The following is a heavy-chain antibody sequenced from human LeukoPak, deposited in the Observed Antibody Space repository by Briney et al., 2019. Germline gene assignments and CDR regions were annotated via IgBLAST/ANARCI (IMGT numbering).Heavy chain of an antibody. CDR2: ISGSGSRGSGITGGNT. Sequence: PGGSLRLSCAASGFNFKLSAMSWGRQAPGKGPEWVALISGSGSRGSGITGGNTYYADSVKGRFSISRDDSQNTVYLQMNSLRVEDTATYFCAKGRCGDSSCWYFDAWAKGTRVTVSP. D-gene: IGHD6-13*01. CDR1: GFNFKLSA. V-gene: IGHV3-23*01. J-gene: IGHJ4*02. CDR3: AKGRCGDSSCWYFDA.